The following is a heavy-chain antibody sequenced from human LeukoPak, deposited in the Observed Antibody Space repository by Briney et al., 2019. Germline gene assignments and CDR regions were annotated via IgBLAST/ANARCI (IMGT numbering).Heavy chain of an antibody. D-gene: IGHD5-24*01. CDR1: GYSISSGYY. J-gene: IGHJ4*02. CDR2: IYHSGST. V-gene: IGHV4-38-2*02. Sequence: PSETLSLTCTVSGYSISSGYYWGWIRQPPGKGLEWIGGIYHSGSTYYNPSLKSRVTISADTSKNQFSLKLSSVTAADTAVYYCARVARRWLQLYYFDYWGQGTLVTVSS. CDR3: ARVARRWLQLYYFDY.